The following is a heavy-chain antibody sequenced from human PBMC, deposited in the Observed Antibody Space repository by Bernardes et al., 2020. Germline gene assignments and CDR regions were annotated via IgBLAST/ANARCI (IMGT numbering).Heavy chain of an antibody. CDR3: ARVGPRPVLRQYFDY. V-gene: IGHV4-34*01. J-gene: IGHJ4*02. CDR2: INHSGST. CDR1: GGSFSGYY. Sequence: SETLSLTCAVYGGSFSGYYWSWIRQPPGKGLEWIGEINHSGSTNYNPSLKSRVTISVDTSKNQFSLKLSSVTAADTAVYYCARVGPRPVLRQYFDYWGQGTLVTVSS. D-gene: IGHD6-19*01.